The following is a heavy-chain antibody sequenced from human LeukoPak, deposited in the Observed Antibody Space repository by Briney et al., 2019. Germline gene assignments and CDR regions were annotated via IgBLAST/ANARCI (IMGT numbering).Heavy chain of an antibody. Sequence: PSETLSLTCTVSGDSISSSSYYWGWIRQPPGKGLEWIGSIYYSGSTYYNPSLKSRVTISVDTSKNQFSLKLSSVTAADTAVYYCARRGWVNWFDPWGQGTLVTVSS. D-gene: IGHD3-16*01. CDR2: IYYSGST. J-gene: IGHJ5*02. CDR3: ARRGWVNWFDP. V-gene: IGHV4-39*01. CDR1: GDSISSSSYY.